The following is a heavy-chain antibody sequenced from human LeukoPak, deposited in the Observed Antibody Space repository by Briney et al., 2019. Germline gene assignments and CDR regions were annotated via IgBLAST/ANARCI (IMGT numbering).Heavy chain of an antibody. Sequence: SQTLSLTCDISGDTVSSISATWNWIRQSPSRGLEWLGRTYYRSKWLNDYAVSAKSRITISPDTSKNQFSLQLISVTPEDTAVYYCARDRTRAIDYWGQGTLVTVSS. CDR2: TYYRSKWLN. J-gene: IGHJ4*02. D-gene: IGHD3-10*01. CDR1: GDTVSSISAT. V-gene: IGHV6-1*01. CDR3: ARDRTRAIDY.